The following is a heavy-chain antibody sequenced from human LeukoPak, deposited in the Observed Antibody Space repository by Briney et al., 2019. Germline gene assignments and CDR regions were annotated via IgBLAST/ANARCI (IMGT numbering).Heavy chain of an antibody. D-gene: IGHD1-26*01. J-gene: IGHJ4*01. Sequence: GGSLRLSCAASGFTFSSYGMHWLRQAPGKGLEWVAFIRYDGSNKYYADSVKGRFTISRDNSKNTLYLQMNSLRAEDTAVYYCAKGAWWELLSTYFGYWGHGTLVTVSS. CDR2: IRYDGSNK. CDR3: AKGAWWELLSTYFGY. CDR1: GFTFSSYG. V-gene: IGHV3-30*02.